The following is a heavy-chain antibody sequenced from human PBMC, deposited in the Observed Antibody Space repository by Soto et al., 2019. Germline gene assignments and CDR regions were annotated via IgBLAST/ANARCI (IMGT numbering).Heavy chain of an antibody. CDR1: GGTFSSYA. Sequence: SVNVSCKASGGTFSSYAISWVRQAPGQGLEWMGGIIPIFGTANYAQKFQGRVTITADESTSTAYMELSSLRSEDTAVHYCARGVVITTFFDYWGQGTPVTVSS. CDR3: ARGVVITTFFDY. V-gene: IGHV1-69*13. J-gene: IGHJ4*02. CDR2: IIPIFGTA. D-gene: IGHD3-22*01.